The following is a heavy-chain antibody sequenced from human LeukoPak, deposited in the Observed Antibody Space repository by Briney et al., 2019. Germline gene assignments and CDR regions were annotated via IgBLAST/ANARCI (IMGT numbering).Heavy chain of an antibody. D-gene: IGHD5-18*01. Sequence: PSETLSLTCTVSGGSISSSSYYWGWIRQPPGKGLEWIGSIYYSGGTLYNPSLKSRVSMSVDTSTNQFSLKLTSVTAADTAVYYCARDRTGRNTAQDDYWGRGTLVTVSS. CDR2: IYYSGGT. J-gene: IGHJ4*02. V-gene: IGHV4-39*07. CDR3: ARDRTGRNTAQDDY. CDR1: GGSISSSSYY.